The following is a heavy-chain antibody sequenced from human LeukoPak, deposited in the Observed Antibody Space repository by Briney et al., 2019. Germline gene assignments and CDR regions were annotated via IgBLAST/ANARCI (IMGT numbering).Heavy chain of an antibody. CDR3: ARGPYSYDSSGAFDI. CDR2: IYYSGNT. CDR1: GGFIISNSYY. D-gene: IGHD3-22*01. J-gene: IGHJ3*02. Sequence: PSETLSLTCTVSGGFIISNSYYWGWIRQPPGKGLEWIGSIYYSGNTYYNPSLKSRVTISADTSKNQFSLKLSSVTAADTAVYFCARGPYSYDSSGAFDIWGQGTMVTVSS. V-gene: IGHV4-39*07.